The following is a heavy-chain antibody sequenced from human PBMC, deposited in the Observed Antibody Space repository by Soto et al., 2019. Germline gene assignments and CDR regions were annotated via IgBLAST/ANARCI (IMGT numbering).Heavy chain of an antibody. CDR2: ISYDGSNK. J-gene: IGHJ4*01. Sequence: QVHLVESGGGVGQPGRSLRLSCAASGFTFSSYAIHWVRQAPGKGLEWVAFISYDGSNKYYADSVKGRFTISRDNSKNTLYLQMNSLRAEDTAVYYCARDRQDYWGHGTLVTVSS. V-gene: IGHV3-30-3*01. CDR1: GFTFSSYA. CDR3: ARDRQDY.